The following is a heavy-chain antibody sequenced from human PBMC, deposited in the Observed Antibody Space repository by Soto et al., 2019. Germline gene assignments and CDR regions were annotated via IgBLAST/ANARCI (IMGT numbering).Heavy chain of an antibody. CDR2: LSASDGST. Sequence: EVQLLESGGGLVQPGGPLRLSCAASGFTFSNYAMSWVRQAPGKGLEWVSTLSASDGSTYYADSVKGRFTISRDNSKNTLYLQMNSLRAEDTAVYYCAKKFRFGSVSYIYSFDYWGQGTLVTVSS. D-gene: IGHD3-10*01. V-gene: IGHV3-23*01. J-gene: IGHJ4*02. CDR1: GFTFSNYA. CDR3: AKKFRFGSVSYIYSFDY.